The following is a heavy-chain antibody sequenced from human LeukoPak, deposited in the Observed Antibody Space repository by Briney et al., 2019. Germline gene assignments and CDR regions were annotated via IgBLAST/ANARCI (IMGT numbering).Heavy chain of an antibody. J-gene: IGHJ4*02. V-gene: IGHV3-48*03. CDR2: ISSSGSTI. D-gene: IGHD6-19*01. Sequence: GGSLRLSCAASGFTFSSYEMNWVRQAPGKGLEWVSYISSSGSTIYYADSVKGRFTISRDNAKNSLYLQMNSLRAEDTAVYYCAKDKDGIAVAGTIFDYWGQGTLVTVSS. CDR1: GFTFSSYE. CDR3: AKDKDGIAVAGTIFDY.